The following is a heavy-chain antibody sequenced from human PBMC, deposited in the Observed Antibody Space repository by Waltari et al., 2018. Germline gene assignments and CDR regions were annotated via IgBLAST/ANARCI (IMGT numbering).Heavy chain of an antibody. Sequence: QVQLVQSGTEVKKPGASVKVSWQASGYSFPDYHPHWVRQTPGQGLEWLGWINPKNGDTGYAQNFLGRVTMTRDTSINTVYMDLSGLRSDDTAVFYCARDPGPIVGAPDYWGQGTLVTVSS. V-gene: IGHV1-2*02. CDR3: ARDPGPIVGAPDY. CDR1: GYSFPDYH. CDR2: INPKNGDT. D-gene: IGHD1-26*01. J-gene: IGHJ4*02.